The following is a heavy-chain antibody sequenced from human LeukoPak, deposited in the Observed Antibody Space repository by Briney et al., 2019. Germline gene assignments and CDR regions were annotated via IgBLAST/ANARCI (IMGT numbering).Heavy chain of an antibody. D-gene: IGHD3-10*01. CDR3: ARHLGSSGSYPFDY. V-gene: IGHV4-39*01. Sequence: SEPLSLTCTVTGGSISSSSYYWGWIRQPPGKGLEWIGSIYYSGSTYYNSSLKSRVTMSVDMSKNQFSLILTSVTAADTAVYYCARHLGSSGSYPFDYWGQGTLVTVSS. CDR1: GGSISSSSYY. J-gene: IGHJ4*02. CDR2: IYYSGST.